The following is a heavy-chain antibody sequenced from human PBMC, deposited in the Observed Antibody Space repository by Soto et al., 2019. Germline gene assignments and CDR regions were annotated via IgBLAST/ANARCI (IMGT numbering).Heavy chain of an antibody. V-gene: IGHV1-69*04. D-gene: IGHD4-17*01. CDR1: GDTLTELS. CDR2: IIPILGIA. CDR3: ARDGPYGDYAARWFDP. Sequence: ASVKVSCKVCGDTLTELSMHWVRQAPGKGLEWMGRIIPILGIANYAQKFQGRVTITADKSTSTAYMELSSLRSEDTAVYYCARDGPYGDYAARWFDPWGQGTLVTVPQ. J-gene: IGHJ5*02.